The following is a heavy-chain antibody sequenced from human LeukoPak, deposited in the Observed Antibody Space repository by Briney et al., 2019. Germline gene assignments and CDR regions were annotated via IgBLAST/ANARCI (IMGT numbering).Heavy chain of an antibody. CDR1: GFIFADYA. CDR2: ISWNSGNI. J-gene: IGHJ4*02. CDR3: AKDNSGLTYGPYFDY. V-gene: IGHV3-9*01. Sequence: QSGGSLRLSCAASGFIFADYAIHWVRQAPGKGLEWVSGISWNSGNIDYADSVKGRFTISRDNAKNSLYLQMNSLRPEDTGFYYCAKDNSGLTYGPYFDYWGQGILVTVSS. D-gene: IGHD1-26*01.